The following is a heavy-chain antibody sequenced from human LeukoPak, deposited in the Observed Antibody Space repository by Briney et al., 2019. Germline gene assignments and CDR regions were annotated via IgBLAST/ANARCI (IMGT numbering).Heavy chain of an antibody. CDR1: GFTFSNYS. Sequence: GGSLRLSCAASGFTFSNYSMNWVRQAPGKGLEWVSYISSSSNTIYYADFVKGRFTISRDNSENTLYLQMSGLRAEDTAVYYCAKGTRDAGYYFDSWGQGALVTVSS. D-gene: IGHD1-7*01. V-gene: IGHV3-48*01. CDR2: ISSSSNTI. J-gene: IGHJ4*02. CDR3: AKGTRDAGYYFDS.